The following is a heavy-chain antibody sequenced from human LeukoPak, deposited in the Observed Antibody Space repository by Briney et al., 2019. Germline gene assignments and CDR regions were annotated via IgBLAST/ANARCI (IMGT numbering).Heavy chain of an antibody. D-gene: IGHD1-26*01. V-gene: IGHV4-59*01. CDR3: ARGASGSYFWFDP. CDR2: IYYSGST. Sequence: PSETLSLTCTVSGGSISSYYWSWIRQPPGKGLEWVGYIYYSGSTNYNPSLKSRVTISVDTSKNQFSLKLSSVTAADTAVYYCARGASGSYFWFDPWGQGTLVTVSS. CDR1: GGSISSYY. J-gene: IGHJ5*02.